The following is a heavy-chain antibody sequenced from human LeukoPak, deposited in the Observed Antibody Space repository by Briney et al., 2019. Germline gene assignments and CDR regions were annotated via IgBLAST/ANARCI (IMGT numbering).Heavy chain of an antibody. CDR3: AMRAPAAYYYYYYMDV. CDR1: GYTFTSYG. CDR2: ISAYNGNT. V-gene: IGHV1-18*01. J-gene: IGHJ6*03. D-gene: IGHD2-2*01. Sequence: ASVKVSCKASGYTFTSYGISWVRQAPGQGLEWMGWISAYNGNTNYAQKLQGRVTMTTDTSTSTAYMELRSLRSDDTAVYYCAMRAPAAYYYYYYMDVWGKGTTVTVSS.